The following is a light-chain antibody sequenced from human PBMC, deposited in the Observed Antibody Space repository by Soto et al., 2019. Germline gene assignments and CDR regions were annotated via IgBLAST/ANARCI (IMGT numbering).Light chain of an antibody. V-gene: IGKV1-39*01. Sequence: DIQMTQFDASLSASVGDRVTVTGRASQSISSYLNWYQQKPGKAPKLLIHAASSLESGVPSRFSGSGSGTDFTLTISSLQPEDSATHYCQQSYSIPVTFGQVTKVDIK. J-gene: IGKJ2*01. CDR2: AAS. CDR1: QSISSY. CDR3: QQSYSIPVT.